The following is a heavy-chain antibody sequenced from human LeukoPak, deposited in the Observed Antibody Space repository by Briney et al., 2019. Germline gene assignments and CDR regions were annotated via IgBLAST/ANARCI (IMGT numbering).Heavy chain of an antibody. V-gene: IGHV1-2*02. D-gene: IGHD3-22*01. Sequence: ASVKVSCKASGYTFTSYDINWVRQATGQGLEWMGWINPNSGGTNYAQKFQGRVTMTRDTSISTAYMELSRLRSDDTAVYYCARARYYYDIRVVAWGQGTLVTVSS. J-gene: IGHJ5*02. CDR2: INPNSGGT. CDR3: ARARYYYDIRVVA. CDR1: GYTFTSYD.